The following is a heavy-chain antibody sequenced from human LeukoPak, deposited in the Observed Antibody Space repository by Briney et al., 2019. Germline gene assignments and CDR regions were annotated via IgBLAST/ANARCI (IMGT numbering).Heavy chain of an antibody. CDR1: EYSFTRYW. J-gene: IGHJ4*02. CDR3: ARQGYSSSRDF. V-gene: IGHV5-51*01. CDR2: IYPDDSDT. D-gene: IGHD6-13*01. Sequence: GEYLKISCKGSEYSFTRYWIGWVRQMPGKGLEWMGIIYPDDSDTRYSPSFQGQVTISADKSINTAYLQRSSLKASDTAIYYCARQGYSSSRDFWGQGTLVTVSS.